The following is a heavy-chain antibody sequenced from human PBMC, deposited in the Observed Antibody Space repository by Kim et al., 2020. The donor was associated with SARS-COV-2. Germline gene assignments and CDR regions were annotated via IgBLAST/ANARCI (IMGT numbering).Heavy chain of an antibody. J-gene: IGHJ6*02. D-gene: IGHD3-10*01. V-gene: IGHV4-34*01. Sequence: KSRVTISVDTSKNQFSLKLSSVTAADTAVYYCARDSTPISLLWFGESGMDVWGQGTTVTVSS. CDR3: ARDSTPISLLWFGESGMDV.